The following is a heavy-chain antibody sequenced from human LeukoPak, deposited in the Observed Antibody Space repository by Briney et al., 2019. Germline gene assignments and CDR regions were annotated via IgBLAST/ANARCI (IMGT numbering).Heavy chain of an antibody. CDR3: ARDNPYYYYGMDV. CDR1: GFTVSSNY. J-gene: IGHJ6*02. D-gene: IGHD1-14*01. V-gene: IGHV3-53*01. Sequence: GGSLRLSCAASGFTVSSNYMSWVRQAPGKRLEWVSVIYSGGSTYYADSVKGRFTISRDNSKNTLYLQMNSLRAEDTAVYYCARDNPYYYYGMDVWGQGTTVTVSS. CDR2: IYSGGST.